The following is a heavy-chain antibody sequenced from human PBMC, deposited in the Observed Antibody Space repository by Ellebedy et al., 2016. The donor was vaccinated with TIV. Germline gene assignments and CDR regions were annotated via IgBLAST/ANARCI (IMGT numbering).Heavy chain of an antibody. Sequence: ASVKVSXXASGYTFTSYDINWVRQATGQGLEWMGWMNPNSGNTGYAQKFQGRVTMTRNTSISTAYMELSSLRSEDTAVYYCARGWSYGSGSYNWFDPWGQGTLVTVSS. J-gene: IGHJ5*02. CDR2: MNPNSGNT. CDR3: ARGWSYGSGSYNWFDP. D-gene: IGHD3-10*01. V-gene: IGHV1-8*01. CDR1: GYTFTSYD.